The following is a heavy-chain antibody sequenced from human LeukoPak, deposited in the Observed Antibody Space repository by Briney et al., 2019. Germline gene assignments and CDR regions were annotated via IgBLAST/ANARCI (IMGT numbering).Heavy chain of an antibody. D-gene: IGHD2-15*01. CDR1: GFTFSTYN. CDR3: ARGYCSGGSCYSYYYYNYMDV. CDR2: IHYSGST. Sequence: GSLRLSCAASGFTFSTYNMNWVRQPPGKGLEWIGSIHYSGSTNYNPSLKSRVTISVDTSKNQFSLKLSSVTAADTAVYYCARGYCSGGSCYSYYYYNYMDVWGKGTTVTVSS. V-gene: IGHV4-59*12. J-gene: IGHJ6*03.